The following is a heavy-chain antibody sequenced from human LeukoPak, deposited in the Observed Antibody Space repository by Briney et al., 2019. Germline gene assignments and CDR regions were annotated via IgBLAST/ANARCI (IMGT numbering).Heavy chain of an antibody. CDR2: IYHSGST. J-gene: IGHJ4*02. CDR3: ARVALLYSGYPLDY. CDR1: GGSISSSNW. Sequence: SETLSLTCAVSGGSISSSNWWSWVRQPPGKGLEWIGEIYHSGSTNYNPSLKSRVTISVDKSKNQFSLKLSSVTAADTAVYYCARVALLYSGYPLDYWGQGTLVTVSS. D-gene: IGHD5-12*01. V-gene: IGHV4-4*02.